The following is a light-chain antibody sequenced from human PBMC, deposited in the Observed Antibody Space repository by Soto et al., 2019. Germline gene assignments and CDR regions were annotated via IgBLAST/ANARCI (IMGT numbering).Light chain of an antibody. CDR3: QQYNSYST. CDR1: QSVGSNY. CDR2: GAS. J-gene: IGKJ4*01. V-gene: IGKV3-20*01. Sequence: EIVLTQSPGTLSLSPGERATLSCRASQSVGSNYLAWYQQKPGQAPRLLIYGASSRATGIPDRFSGSGSGTDFTLTISSLQPDDFATYYCQQYNSYSTFGGGTKVEIK.